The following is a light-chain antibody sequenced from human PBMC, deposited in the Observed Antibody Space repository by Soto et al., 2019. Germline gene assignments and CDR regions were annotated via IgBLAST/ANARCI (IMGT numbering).Light chain of an antibody. Sequence: EIVLTQFPGTLSLSPGARAPLSCRASPSVNSNYLAWYQHNPGQPPRLLVYGASSRATGIPDRFSGIASGTEFTLTIRRLEPGDCAVYYGQQFASSPWTFGQSTKVDIK. CDR3: QQFASSPWT. CDR2: GAS. CDR1: PSVNSNY. V-gene: IGKV3-20*01. J-gene: IGKJ1*01.